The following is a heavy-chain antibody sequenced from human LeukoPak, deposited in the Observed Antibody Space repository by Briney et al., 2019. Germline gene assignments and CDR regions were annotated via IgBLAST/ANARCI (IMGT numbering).Heavy chain of an antibody. CDR2: ISASGGST. CDR1: GFTFSSSA. Sequence: GGSLRLSCAASGFTFSSSAMSWVRQVPGKGLEWVSGISASGGSTSYADSVKGRFTISRDNSKNTLYLQMNSLRAEDTAVYYCAKDPDIVVVPADAPWGQGTLVTVSS. CDR3: AKDPDIVVVPADAP. D-gene: IGHD2-2*01. V-gene: IGHV3-23*01. J-gene: IGHJ5*02.